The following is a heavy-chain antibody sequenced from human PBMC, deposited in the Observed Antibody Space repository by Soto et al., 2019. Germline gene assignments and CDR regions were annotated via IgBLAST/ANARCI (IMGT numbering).Heavy chain of an antibody. Sequence: GGSLRLSCAASGFTFSSYAMSWVRQAPGKGLEWVSSISGGSVSTYYADSVKGRFTLSRDNSKNTLCLQINSLRAEDTAVYYCAKDKVATITPRYFDYWGQGTLVTVSS. CDR2: ISGGSVST. D-gene: IGHD5-12*01. V-gene: IGHV3-23*01. CDR3: AKDKVATITPRYFDY. CDR1: GFTFSSYA. J-gene: IGHJ4*02.